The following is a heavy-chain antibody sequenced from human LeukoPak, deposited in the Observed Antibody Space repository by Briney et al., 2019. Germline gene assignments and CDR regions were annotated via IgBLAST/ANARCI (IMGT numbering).Heavy chain of an antibody. V-gene: IGHV4-4*02. D-gene: IGHD5-24*01. J-gene: IGHJ4*02. CDR1: GGSISNFNW. Sequence: PSETLSLTCTVSGGSISNFNWWNWVRQSPGKGLEWVGQIYHNGITNYNPSLKSRLTISVDKPRNHFSLNLTSVTAADTAVYFCARELATINGPYFESWGQGTLVTVSS. CDR2: IYHNGIT. CDR3: ARELATINGPYFES.